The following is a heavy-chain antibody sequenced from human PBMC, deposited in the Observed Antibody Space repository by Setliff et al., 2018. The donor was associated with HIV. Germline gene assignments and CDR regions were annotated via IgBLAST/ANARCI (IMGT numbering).Heavy chain of an antibody. V-gene: IGHV4-61*09. CDR1: GGSIGSGSHY. D-gene: IGHD1-26*01. CDR3: ARTSVGATGLYAFDI. Sequence: LSLTCTVSGGSIGSGSHYWSWIRQPAGKGLEWIGHIYTTGSTNYNPSLKSRVTISADTSNNQFSLRLTSMTAADTAVYYCARTSVGATGLYAFDIWGQGTMVTVSS. J-gene: IGHJ3*02. CDR2: IYTTGST.